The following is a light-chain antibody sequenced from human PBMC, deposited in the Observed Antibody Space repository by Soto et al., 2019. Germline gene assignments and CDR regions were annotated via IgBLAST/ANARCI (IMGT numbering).Light chain of an antibody. CDR2: EGS. Sequence: QSVLTQPASVSGSPGQSITISCTGTSSDVGSYNLVSWYQHHPGKTPKLMIYEGSRRPSGFSNRFSTSKSGNTASLTISGLQAEDEAGYYSCSYETSSTYVFGSGTKV. CDR3: CSYETSSTYV. J-gene: IGLJ1*01. V-gene: IGLV2-23*01. CDR1: SSDVGSYNL.